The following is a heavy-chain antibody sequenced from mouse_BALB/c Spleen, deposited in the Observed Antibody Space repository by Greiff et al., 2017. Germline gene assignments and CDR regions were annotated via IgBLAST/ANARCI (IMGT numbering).Heavy chain of an antibody. CDR1: GYTFTDYA. V-gene: IGHV1-67*01. CDR2: ISTYYGNT. CDR3: ERHSNDPDYYAMDY. J-gene: IGHJ4*01. D-gene: IGHD2-12*01. Sequence: QVQLQQSGPELVRPGVSVKISCKGSGYTFTDYAMHWVKQSHAKGLEWIGVISTYYGNTNYNQKFKGKATMTVDKSSSTAYMELARLTSEDSAIYYCERHSNDPDYYAMDYWGQGTSVTVSS.